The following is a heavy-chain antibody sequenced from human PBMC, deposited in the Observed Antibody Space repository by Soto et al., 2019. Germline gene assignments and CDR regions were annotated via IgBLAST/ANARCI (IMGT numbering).Heavy chain of an antibody. CDR1: GFSLSTSGMC. CDR3: ARIERRTNWFDP. J-gene: IGHJ5*02. CDR2: IDWDDDK. Sequence: SGPTLVNPTQTLTLTCTFSGFSLSTSGMCVSWIRQPPGEALEWLALIDWDDDKYYSKSLKTRLTIPKDTYKNQVVLTMTNMDPVDTATYYCARIERRTNWFDPWGQGTLVTVSS. V-gene: IGHV2-70*01.